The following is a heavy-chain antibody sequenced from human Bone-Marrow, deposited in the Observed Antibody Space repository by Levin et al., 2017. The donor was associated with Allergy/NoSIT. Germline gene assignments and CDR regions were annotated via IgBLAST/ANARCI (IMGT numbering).Heavy chain of an antibody. D-gene: IGHD2-2*01. CDR1: GASISSGYHY. J-gene: IGHJ6*03. Sequence: PSETLSLTCTVSGASISSGYHYWSWIRQTPGKGLEWIGYIYYNGNTYYNPSLESRFTISVDTSKNHISLHVSAVTAADAAADYYSLVHACRTTNWYHSHHHNHRYVRRRFTLSVQTTKHQFDMNVSAVTAAETAVYYWGRGQDCSTTTCYYYYYLDVWGPGTTVTVSS. V-gene: IGHV4-30-4*03. CDR2: IYYNGNT. CDR3: SLVHACRTTNWYHSHHHNHRYVRRRFTLSVQTTKHQFDMNVSAVTAAETAVYYWGRGQDCSTTTCYYYYYLDV.